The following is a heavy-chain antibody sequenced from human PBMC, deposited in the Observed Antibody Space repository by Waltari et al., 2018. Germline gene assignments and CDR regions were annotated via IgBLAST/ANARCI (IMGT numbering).Heavy chain of an antibody. Sequence: QVQLQQWGAGLVKPSETLSLTCAVYGGSFRGYYWSWIRQSPGKGLGWIGEINHSGSTNYNPSLKSRVTISVDTSKNQFSLKVSSVTAADTAVYYCARQFSSGWYSEYWGQGTLVTVSS. J-gene: IGHJ4*02. D-gene: IGHD6-19*01. V-gene: IGHV4-34*01. CDR1: GGSFRGYY. CDR3: ARQFSSGWYSEY. CDR2: INHSGST.